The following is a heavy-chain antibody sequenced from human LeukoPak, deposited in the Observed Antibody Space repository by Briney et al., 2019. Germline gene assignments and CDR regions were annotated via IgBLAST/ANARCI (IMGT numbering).Heavy chain of an antibody. CDR2: INHSGST. CDR1: GGSFSGYY. Sequence: TSETLSLTCAVYGGSFSGYYWSWIRQPPGKGLEWIGEINHSGSTNHNPSLKSRVTISVDTSKNQFSLKLSSVTAADTAVYYCARGVGVYASWFDPWGQGTLVTVSS. CDR3: ARGVGVYASWFDP. J-gene: IGHJ5*02. V-gene: IGHV4-34*01. D-gene: IGHD2-8*01.